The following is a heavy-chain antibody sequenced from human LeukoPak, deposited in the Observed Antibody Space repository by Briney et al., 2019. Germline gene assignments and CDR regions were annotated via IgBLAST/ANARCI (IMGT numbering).Heavy chain of an antibody. V-gene: IGHV3-30-3*01. J-gene: IGHJ6*02. CDR3: ARDLEYYYYGMDV. CDR1: GFTFSSYA. Sequence: GGSLRLSCAASGFTFSSYAMHWVRQAPGKGLEWVAVISYGGSNKYYADSVKGRFTISRDNSKNTLYLQMNSLRAEDTAVYYCARDLEYYYYGMDVWGQGTTVTVSS. CDR2: ISYGGSNK.